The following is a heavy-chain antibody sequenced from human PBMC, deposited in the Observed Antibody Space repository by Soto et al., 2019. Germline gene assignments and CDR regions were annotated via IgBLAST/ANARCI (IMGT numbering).Heavy chain of an antibody. J-gene: IGHJ4*02. V-gene: IGHV3-33*01. CDR1: GFTFSSYG. CDR3: ASKGSYGSIDY. CDR2: IWYDGSNK. D-gene: IGHD1-26*01. Sequence: QVQLVESGGGVVQPGRSPRLSCAASGFTFSSYGMHWVRQAPGKGLEWVAVIWYDGSNKYYADSVKGRFTISRDNSKNTLYLQMNSLRAEDTAVYYCASKGSYGSIDYWGQGTLVTVSS.